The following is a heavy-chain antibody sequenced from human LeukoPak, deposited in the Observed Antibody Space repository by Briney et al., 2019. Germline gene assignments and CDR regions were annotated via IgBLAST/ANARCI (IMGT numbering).Heavy chain of an antibody. CDR2: ITSSSSYI. V-gene: IGHV3-21*01. J-gene: IGHJ4*02. CDR3: AKDKGDSSGYYYFDY. D-gene: IGHD3-22*01. CDR1: GFTFSRFT. Sequence: NPGGSLRLSCAASGFTFSRFTMNWVRQAPGKWLEWVSSITSSSSYIYYADSVKGRFSISRDNSKNTLYLQMNSLRAEDTAVYYCAKDKGDSSGYYYFDYWGQGTLVTVSS.